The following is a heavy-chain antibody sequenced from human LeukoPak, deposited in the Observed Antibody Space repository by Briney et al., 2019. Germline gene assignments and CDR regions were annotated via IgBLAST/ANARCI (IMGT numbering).Heavy chain of an antibody. Sequence: AASVKVSCKASGGTFSSYAISWVRQAPGQGLEWMGGIIPIFGTANYAQKFQGRVTITADESTSTAYMELSSLRSEDTAVYYCAGGYYYDSSGYYSPEYWGQGTLVTVSS. CDR3: AGGYYYDSSGYYSPEY. CDR2: IIPIFGTA. D-gene: IGHD3-22*01. CDR1: GGTFSSYA. J-gene: IGHJ4*02. V-gene: IGHV1-69*13.